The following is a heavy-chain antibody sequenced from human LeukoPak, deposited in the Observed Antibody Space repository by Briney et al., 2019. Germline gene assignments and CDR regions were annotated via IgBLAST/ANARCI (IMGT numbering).Heavy chain of an antibody. CDR1: GFTFSNYA. Sequence: GGSLRLSCAASGFTFSNYAMSWVRQAPGKGLEWVDRIKSKTDGGTTDYAAPVKGRFTISRDDSKNTLYLQMNSLKTEDTAVYYCTTGRRFDYWGQGTLVTVSS. CDR3: TTGRRFDY. J-gene: IGHJ4*02. V-gene: IGHV3-15*01. CDR2: IKSKTDGGTT.